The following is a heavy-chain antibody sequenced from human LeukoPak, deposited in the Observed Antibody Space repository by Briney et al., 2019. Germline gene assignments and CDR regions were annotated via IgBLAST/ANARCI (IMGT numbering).Heavy chain of an antibody. V-gene: IGHV3-33*08. CDR2: IWYDGSNK. Sequence: PGGSLRLSCAASGFTFSSYAMSWVRQAPGKGLEWMTIIWYDGSNKYYADSVKGRFTISRDNSKNTLYLQMNSLRAEDTAVYYCARADIFSYYLGMDVWGQGTTVTVSS. D-gene: IGHD2-21*01. CDR3: ARADIFSYYLGMDV. CDR1: GFTFSSYA. J-gene: IGHJ6*02.